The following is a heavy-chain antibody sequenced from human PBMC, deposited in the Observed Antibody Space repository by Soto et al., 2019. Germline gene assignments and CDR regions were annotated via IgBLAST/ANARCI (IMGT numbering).Heavy chain of an antibody. CDR3: ASERGGDSSRWYWAHDACDI. CDR2: IYHSGST. D-gene: IGHD6-13*01. J-gene: IGHJ3*02. Sequence: PSETLSLTCAVSGGSISSSNWWSWVRQPPGKGLEWIGEIYHSGSTNYNPSLKSRVTISVDKSKNQFSLKLCSVTAADTAVYYCASERGGDSSRWYWAHDACDIWGQGTMGT. CDR1: GGSISSSNW. V-gene: IGHV4-4*02.